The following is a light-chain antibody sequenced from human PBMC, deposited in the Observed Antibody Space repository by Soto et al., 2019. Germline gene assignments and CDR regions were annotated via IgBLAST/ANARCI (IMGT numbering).Light chain of an antibody. CDR1: QSISSW. J-gene: IGKJ2*01. V-gene: IGKV1-5*01. CDR3: QQYNSYSSFT. Sequence: DLQMTQSPSTLSASVGDRVTITCRASQSISSWLAWYQQKPGKAPKVLIYDASSLESGVPSRFSCSGSGTEFTLTISSLQPDDFATYYCQQYNSYSSFTFGQGTKLEIK. CDR2: DAS.